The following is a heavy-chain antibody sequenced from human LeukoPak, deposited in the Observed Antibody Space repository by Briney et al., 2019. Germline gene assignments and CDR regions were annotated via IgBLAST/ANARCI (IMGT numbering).Heavy chain of an antibody. CDR1: GYTLTELS. Sequence: ASVKVSCKVSGYTLTELSMHWVRQAPGEGLEWMGGFDPEDGETIYAQKFQGRVTMTEDTSTDTAYMELSSLRSEDTAVYYCATGPERWLQLPFDYWGQGTLVTVSS. CDR2: FDPEDGET. V-gene: IGHV1-24*01. D-gene: IGHD5-24*01. CDR3: ATGPERWLQLPFDY. J-gene: IGHJ4*02.